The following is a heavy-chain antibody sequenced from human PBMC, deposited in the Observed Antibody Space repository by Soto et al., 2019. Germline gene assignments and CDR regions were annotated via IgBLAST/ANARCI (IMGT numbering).Heavy chain of an antibody. V-gene: IGHV1-8*01. J-gene: IGHJ5*02. D-gene: IGHD2-21*01. Sequence: QVQLVQSGAEVKKPGASVKVSCKASGYTFTSYDINWVRQATGQGLEWMGWMNPNSGNTGYAQKIXXRVTMTGKTAISTAYMELSSLKSKHTAVYYCAREVANRFDPWGQGTLVTVSS. CDR1: GYTFTSYD. CDR3: AREVANRFDP. CDR2: MNPNSGNT.